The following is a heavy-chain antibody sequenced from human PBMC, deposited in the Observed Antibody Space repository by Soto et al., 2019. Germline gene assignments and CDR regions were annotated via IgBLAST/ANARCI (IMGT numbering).Heavy chain of an antibody. J-gene: IGHJ6*02. D-gene: IGHD2-21*02. Sequence: GESLKISCKGSGYSFTSYWIGSVRQMPGKGLECMGIIYPGDSDTRYSPSFQGQVTISADKSISTAYLRWSSLKASDTAMYYCAGLHRSGGDYWDDYYYGMDVWGQGTTVTVSS. CDR3: AGLHRSGGDYWDDYYYGMDV. CDR1: GYSFTSYW. V-gene: IGHV5-51*01. CDR2: IYPGDSDT.